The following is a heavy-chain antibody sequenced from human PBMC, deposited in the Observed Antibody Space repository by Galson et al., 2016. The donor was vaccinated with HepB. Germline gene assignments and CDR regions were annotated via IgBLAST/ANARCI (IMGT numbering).Heavy chain of an antibody. D-gene: IGHD4-17*01. CDR2: INAGNGNT. V-gene: IGHV1-3*01. Sequence: SVKVSCKASGYTFTSYVIHWVRQAPGQRPEWMGLINAGNGNTKYSQKFQGRVTINRDTSASIAYMELSSLRSEDTAVYYCARRGTTTVTSRPYGLDVWGLGTTLAVSS. J-gene: IGHJ6*02. CDR3: ARRGTTTVTSRPYGLDV. CDR1: GYTFTSYV.